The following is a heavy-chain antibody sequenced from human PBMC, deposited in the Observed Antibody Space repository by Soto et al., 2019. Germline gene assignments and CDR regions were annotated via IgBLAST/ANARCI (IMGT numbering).Heavy chain of an antibody. CDR1: GGTFSSYA. D-gene: IGHD2-2*01. CDR3: ASRPLDIVVVPARYYYYGRNV. CDR2: IIPIFGTA. V-gene: IGHV1-69*06. Sequence: SVKVSCKASGGTFSSYAISWVRQAPGQGLEWMGGIIPIFGTANYAQKFQGRVTITADKSTSTAYMELSSLKSEDTAVYYCASRPLDIVVVPARYYYYGRNVWGQGTTVTVSS. J-gene: IGHJ6*02.